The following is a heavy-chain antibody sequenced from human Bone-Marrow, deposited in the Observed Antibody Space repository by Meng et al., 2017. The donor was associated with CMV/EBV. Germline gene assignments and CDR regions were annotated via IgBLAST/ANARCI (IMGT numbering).Heavy chain of an antibody. J-gene: IGHJ4*02. CDR2: IYNGGST. V-gene: IGHV4-61*08. CDR3: ATSLGYCSSTSCYPHQYFDY. D-gene: IGHD2-2*01. Sequence: SGGDYWSWIRRPTGKGLEWIGYIYNGGSTNYNPSLKSRVTISVDTSKNQFSLKLSSVTAADTAVYYCATSLGYCSSTSCYPHQYFDYWGQGTLVTVSS. CDR1: SGGDY.